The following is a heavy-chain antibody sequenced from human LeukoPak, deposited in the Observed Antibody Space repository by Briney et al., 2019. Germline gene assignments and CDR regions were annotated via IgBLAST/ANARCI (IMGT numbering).Heavy chain of an antibody. CDR2: INPSGGST. J-gene: IGHJ4*02. V-gene: IGHV1-46*01. Sequence: ASVRVSCKASGYTFTSYYMHWVRQAPGQGLEWMGIINPSGGSTTYAQKFQGRVTMTRDTSTSTAHMELRSLRSEDTAVYYCARNSGWYGVSWGQGTLATVSS. D-gene: IGHD6-19*01. CDR3: ARNSGWYGVS. CDR1: GYTFTSYY.